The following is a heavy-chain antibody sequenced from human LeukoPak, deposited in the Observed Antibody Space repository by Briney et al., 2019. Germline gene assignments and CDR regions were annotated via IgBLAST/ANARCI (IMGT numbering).Heavy chain of an antibody. Sequence: GGSLRLSCAASGFTFSDYYMSWIRQAPGKGLEWVSYISSSGSTIYYADSVKGRFTISRDNAKNSLYLQMNSLRAEDTAVYYCAREPTLYGSAPPPIDYWGQGTLVTVSS. CDR3: AREPTLYGSAPPPIDY. CDR2: ISSSGSTI. CDR1: GFTFSDYY. V-gene: IGHV3-11*04. J-gene: IGHJ4*02. D-gene: IGHD3-10*01.